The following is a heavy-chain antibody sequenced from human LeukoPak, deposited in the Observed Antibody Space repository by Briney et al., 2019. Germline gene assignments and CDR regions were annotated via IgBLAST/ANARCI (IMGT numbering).Heavy chain of an antibody. CDR1: GGSFSGYY. CDR2: INHSGST. J-gene: IGHJ4*02. Sequence: SETLSLTCAVCGGSFSGYYWSWVRQPPGKGLEWIGEINHSGSTNYNPSLKSRVTISVDTSKNQFSLKLSSVTAADTAVYYCARGYSGYDPFDYWGQGTLVTVSS. V-gene: IGHV4-34*01. D-gene: IGHD5-12*01. CDR3: ARGYSGYDPFDY.